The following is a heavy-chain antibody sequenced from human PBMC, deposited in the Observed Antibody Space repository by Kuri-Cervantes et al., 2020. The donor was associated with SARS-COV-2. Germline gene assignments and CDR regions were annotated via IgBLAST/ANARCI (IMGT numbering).Heavy chain of an antibody. Sequence: SVKVSCKASGGTFSSYAISWVRQAPGQGLEWMGGINPIFGTANYAQKFQGRVTITADESTSTAYMELSSLRSEDTAVYYCATPAGGHDYSSYAYWGQGTLVTVSS. J-gene: IGHJ4*02. CDR1: GGTFSSYA. CDR3: ATPAGGHDYSSYAY. D-gene: IGHD4-11*01. CDR2: INPIFGTA. V-gene: IGHV1-69*13.